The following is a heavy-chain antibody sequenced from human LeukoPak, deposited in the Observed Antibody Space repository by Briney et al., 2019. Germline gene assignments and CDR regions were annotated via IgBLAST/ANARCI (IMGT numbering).Heavy chain of an antibody. CDR2: LFHSGSA. Sequence: PSETLSLTCAVYGGSFSGYNWTWIRQPPGKGLEWIGSLFHSGSAYYNPSLKSRVTISVDTSKNQFSLKLSSVTAADTAVYYCARLQRGYSSSYWGQGTLVTVSS. D-gene: IGHD5-18*01. J-gene: IGHJ4*02. CDR3: ARLQRGYSSSY. CDR1: GGSFSGYN. V-gene: IGHV4-34*12.